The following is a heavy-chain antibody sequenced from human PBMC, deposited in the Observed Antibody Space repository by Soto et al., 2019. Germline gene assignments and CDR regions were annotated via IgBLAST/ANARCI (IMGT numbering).Heavy chain of an antibody. V-gene: IGHV1-69*01. CDR3: ARVDCSSTSCYSRVYYGMDV. J-gene: IGHJ6*02. CDR1: GGTFSSYA. D-gene: IGHD2-2*01. CDR2: IIPIFGTA. Sequence: QVQLVQSGAEVKKPGSSVKVSCKASGGTFSSYAISWVRQAPGQGLEWMGGIIPIFGTANYAQKFQGRVTITADESTSTAYMELSSLRSEDTAVYYCARVDCSSTSCYSRVYYGMDVWGRGTTVTVSS.